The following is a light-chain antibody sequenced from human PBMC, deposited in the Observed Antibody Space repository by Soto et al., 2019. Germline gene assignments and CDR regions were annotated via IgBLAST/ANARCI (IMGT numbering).Light chain of an antibody. V-gene: IGKV3-20*01. CDR1: QSVPSNY. J-gene: IGKJ4*01. Sequence: EIVLTQSPGTLSLSAGERATLSCRASQSVPSNYLAWYQQKPGQAPRLLIYRASTLATGIPDKFSGSGSGTEFTLTISRLEPEDFAVYYCQQYVTSPWLFGEGTKVEIK. CDR3: QQYVTSPWL. CDR2: RAS.